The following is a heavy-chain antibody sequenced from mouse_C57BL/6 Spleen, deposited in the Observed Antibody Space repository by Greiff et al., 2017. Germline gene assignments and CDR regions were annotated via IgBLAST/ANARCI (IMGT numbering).Heavy chain of an antibody. CDR2: INPNNGGT. Sequence: EVQLQQSGPELVKPGASVKLPCKASGYTFTDYNMDWVKQSHGKSLEWIGDINPNNGGTIYNQKFKGKATLTVDKSSSTAYMELRSLTSEDTAVYYCARGGWLLPFAYWGQGTLVTVSA. CDR3: ARGGWLLPFAY. V-gene: IGHV1-18*01. CDR1: GYTFTDYN. J-gene: IGHJ3*01. D-gene: IGHD2-3*01.